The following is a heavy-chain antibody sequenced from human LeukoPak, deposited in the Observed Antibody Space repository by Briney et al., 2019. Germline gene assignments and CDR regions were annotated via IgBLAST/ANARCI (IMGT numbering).Heavy chain of an antibody. CDR1: GFTFSSYG. D-gene: IGHD3-10*01. Sequence: PGGSLRLSCGASGFTFSSYGMHWVRQAPGKGLEWVAFIRYDGSNKYYADSVKGRFTISRDNSKNTLYLQMNSLRAEDTAVYYCAKDYYGPGSYGPHDYWGQGTLVTVSS. CDR2: IRYDGSNK. CDR3: AKDYYGPGSYGPHDY. V-gene: IGHV3-30*02. J-gene: IGHJ4*02.